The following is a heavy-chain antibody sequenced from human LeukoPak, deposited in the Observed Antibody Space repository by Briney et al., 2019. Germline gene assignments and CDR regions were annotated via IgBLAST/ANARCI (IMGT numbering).Heavy chain of an antibody. V-gene: IGHV4-59*01. CDR3: AREADYYDSSGYYGNYYYYVDV. CDR1: GGSISSYY. Sequence: PSETLSLTCTVSGGSISSYYWSWIRQPPGKGLEWIGYIYYSGSTNYNPSLKSRVTISVDTSKNQFSLMLTSVTAADTAVYYCAREADYYDSSGYYGNYYYYVDVWGKGSTVTVSS. CDR2: IYYSGST. J-gene: IGHJ6*03. D-gene: IGHD3-22*01.